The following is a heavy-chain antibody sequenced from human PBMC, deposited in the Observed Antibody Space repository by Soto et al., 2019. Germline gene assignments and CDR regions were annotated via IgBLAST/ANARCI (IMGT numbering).Heavy chain of an antibody. V-gene: IGHV3-53*01. CDR1: GFTVSSNY. CDR3: AREALGYCTNGVCPGYFDY. Sequence: PWGSLRLSCAASGFTVSSNYMSWVRQAPGKGLEWVSVIYSGGSTYYADSVKGRFTISRDNSKNTLYLQMNSLRAEDTAVYYCAREALGYCTNGVCPGYFDYWGQGTLVTVSS. J-gene: IGHJ4*02. D-gene: IGHD2-8*01. CDR2: IYSGGST.